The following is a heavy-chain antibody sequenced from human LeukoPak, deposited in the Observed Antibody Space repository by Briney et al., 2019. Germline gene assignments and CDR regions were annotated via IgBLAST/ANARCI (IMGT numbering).Heavy chain of an antibody. D-gene: IGHD6-13*01. V-gene: IGHV4-61*02. Sequence: SETPSLTCTVSGGSISSGSYYCSWIRQPAGKGLEWIGRIYTSGSTNYNPSLKSRVTISVDTSKNQFSLKLSSVTAADTAVYYCVTIAASGTRDYWGQGTLVTVSS. J-gene: IGHJ4*02. CDR2: IYTSGST. CDR3: VTIAASGTRDY. CDR1: GGSISSGSYY.